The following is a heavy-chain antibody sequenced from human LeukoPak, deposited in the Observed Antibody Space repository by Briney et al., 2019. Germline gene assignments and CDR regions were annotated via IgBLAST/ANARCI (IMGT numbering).Heavy chain of an antibody. CDR2: ISGSGSGT. Sequence: PGGSLRLSCAASGFTFSSYAMSWVRQAPGKGLEWVSAISGSGSGTYYPDSVKGRFTISRDNSKYTLYLQMNSLRAEDTAVYYCAQDISGAPMARLDYWGQGTLVTVSS. D-gene: IGHD4/OR15-4a*01. CDR3: AQDISGAPMARLDY. J-gene: IGHJ4*02. CDR1: GFTFSSYA. V-gene: IGHV3-23*01.